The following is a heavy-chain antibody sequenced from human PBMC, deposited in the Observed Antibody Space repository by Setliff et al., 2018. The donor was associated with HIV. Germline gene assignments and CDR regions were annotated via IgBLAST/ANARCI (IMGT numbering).Heavy chain of an antibody. CDR3: VRDDYGYNGKGFDY. CDR1: GGSINTYY. CDR2: ISHSGTT. D-gene: IGHD4-17*01. V-gene: IGHV4-34*01. J-gene: IGHJ4*02. Sequence: PSETLSLTCTVSGGSINTYYWTWIRQPPGKGLEWIGEISHSGTTNYNPSLKSRVTISIDTSNNQISLRLSSVTAADTAMYYCVRDDYGYNGKGFDYWGPGTLVTVSS.